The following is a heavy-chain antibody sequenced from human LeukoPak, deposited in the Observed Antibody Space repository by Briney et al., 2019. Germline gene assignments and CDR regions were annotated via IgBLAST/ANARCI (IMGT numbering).Heavy chain of an antibody. CDR2: IHGDGSST. D-gene: IGHD2-15*01. J-gene: IGHJ4*02. V-gene: IGHV3-74*03. CDR1: GFALSSYW. CDR3: ARDATVAGDPNY. Sequence: GGALRLSCAASGFALSSYWMHWVRAAPGKGRLWVSHIHGDGSSTKYADSVKGPFTISRDTATNTVYLQKNGLRAEDTAVYYCARDATVAGDPNYWGQGTLVTVSS.